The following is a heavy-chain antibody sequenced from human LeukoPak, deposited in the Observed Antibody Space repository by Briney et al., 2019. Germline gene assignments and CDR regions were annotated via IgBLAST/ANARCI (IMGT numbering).Heavy chain of an antibody. D-gene: IGHD6-19*01. CDR2: IYHSGDT. Sequence: PSETLSLTCIVSGYSITSGYYWGWIRQPPGKGLEWIGSIYHSGDTYYNPSLKSRVTISVDTSKNQFSLKLDSVTAADTAVYYCAKGTSSGWYDFDYWGQGTLVTVSS. J-gene: IGHJ4*02. CDR1: GYSITSGYY. V-gene: IGHV4-38-2*02. CDR3: AKGTSSGWYDFDY.